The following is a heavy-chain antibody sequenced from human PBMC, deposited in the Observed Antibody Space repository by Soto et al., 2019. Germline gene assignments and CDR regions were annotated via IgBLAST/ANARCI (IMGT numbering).Heavy chain of an antibody. CDR2: ISGSGGAT. V-gene: IGHV3-23*01. Sequence: GGSLRLSCAASGFTFDNYAMNWVRQAPGKGLEWVAHISGSGGATKYADSVKGRFSISKDNSKNTLYLQMNSLRAEDTAVYYCARETIYYYYGMDVWGQGTTVTVSS. J-gene: IGHJ6*02. CDR3: ARETIYYYYGMDV. CDR1: GFTFDNYA. D-gene: IGHD1-7*01.